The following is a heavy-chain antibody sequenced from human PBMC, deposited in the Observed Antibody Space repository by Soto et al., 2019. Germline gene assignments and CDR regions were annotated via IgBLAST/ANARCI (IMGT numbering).Heavy chain of an antibody. V-gene: IGHV5-51*07. Sequence: PGESLNISCKGSGYSFTSYWIGWVHQMPGKGLEWMGIIYPGDSDTRYSPSFQGQVTISADKSISTAYLQWSSLKASDTAMYYCARPNRITGTTFDYWGQGTLVTVSS. CDR2: IYPGDSDT. CDR3: ARPNRITGTTFDY. D-gene: IGHD1-7*01. CDR1: GYSFTSYW. J-gene: IGHJ4*02.